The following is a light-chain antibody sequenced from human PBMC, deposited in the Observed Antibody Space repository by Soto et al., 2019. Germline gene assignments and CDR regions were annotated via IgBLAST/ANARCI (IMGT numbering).Light chain of an antibody. Sequence: QSELTHPASVSGSPGQWITISCNGTSIDVVGYNYVSWYQQHPGKAPKLMIYDVSNRPSGVSNRFSGSKSGNTASLTISGLQAEDEADYYCSSYTSSSTLLYVFGTGTKVTVL. J-gene: IGLJ1*01. V-gene: IGLV2-14*01. CDR1: SIDVVGYNY. CDR2: DVS. CDR3: SSYTSSSTLLYV.